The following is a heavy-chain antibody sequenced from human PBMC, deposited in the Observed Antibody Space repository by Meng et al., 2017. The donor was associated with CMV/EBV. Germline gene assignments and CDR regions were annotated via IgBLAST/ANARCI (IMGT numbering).Heavy chain of an antibody. CDR2: IRYDGSNK. J-gene: IGHJ6*02. Sequence: GESLKISCAASGFTFSSYGMHWVRQAPGKGLEWVAFIRYDGSNKYYADSVKGRFTISRDNSKNTPYLQMNSLRAEDTAVYYCMGYCSGGSCYFYGMDVWGQGTTVTVSS. CDR1: GFTFSSYG. CDR3: MGYCSGGSCYFYGMDV. D-gene: IGHD2-15*01. V-gene: IGHV3-30*02.